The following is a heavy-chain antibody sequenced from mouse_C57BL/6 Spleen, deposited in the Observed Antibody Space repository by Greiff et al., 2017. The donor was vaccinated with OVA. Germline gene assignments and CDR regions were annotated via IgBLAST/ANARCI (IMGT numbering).Heavy chain of an antibody. J-gene: IGHJ2*01. D-gene: IGHD2-3*01. CDR2: IYPGSGNT. Sequence: QVQLQQSGAELVRPGASVKLSCKASGYTFTDYYINWVKQRPGQGLEWIARIYPGSGNTYYNEKFKGKATLTAEKSSSTAYMQLSSLTSEDSAVYFCARESGYYADYFDYWGQGTTLTVSS. CDR3: ARESGYYADYFDY. V-gene: IGHV1-76*01. CDR1: GYTFTDYY.